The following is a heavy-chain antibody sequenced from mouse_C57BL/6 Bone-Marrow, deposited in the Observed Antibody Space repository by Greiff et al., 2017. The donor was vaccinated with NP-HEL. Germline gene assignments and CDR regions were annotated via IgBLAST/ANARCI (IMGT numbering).Heavy chain of an antibody. V-gene: IGHV3-6*01. D-gene: IGHD2-4*01. Sequence: VQLKQSGPGLVKPSQSLSLTCSVTGYSITSGYYWNWIRQFPGNKLEWMGYISYDGSNNYNPSLKNRISFTRDTSKNQFFLKLNSVTTEDTATYYCARETMITYYFDYWGQGTTLTVSS. CDR1: GYSITSGYY. CDR2: ISYDGSN. CDR3: ARETMITYYFDY. J-gene: IGHJ2*01.